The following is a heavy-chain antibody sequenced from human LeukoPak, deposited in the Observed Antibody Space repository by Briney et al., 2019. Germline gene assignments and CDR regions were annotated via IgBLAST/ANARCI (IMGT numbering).Heavy chain of an antibody. CDR1: GFTFSSYE. Sequence: PGGSLRLSCAAFGFTFSSYEMNWVRQAPGKGLEWVSSISSSSSYIYYADSVKGRFTISRDNAKNSLYLQMNSLRAEDTAVYYCARESGSRNWFDPWGQGTLVTVSS. CDR2: ISSSSSYI. CDR3: ARESGSRNWFDP. V-gene: IGHV3-21*01. D-gene: IGHD3-10*01. J-gene: IGHJ5*02.